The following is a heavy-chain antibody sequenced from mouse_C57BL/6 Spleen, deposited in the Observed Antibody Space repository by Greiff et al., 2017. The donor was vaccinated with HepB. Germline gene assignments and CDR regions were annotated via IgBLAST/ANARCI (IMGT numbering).Heavy chain of an antibody. J-gene: IGHJ3*01. V-gene: IGHV14-4*01. CDR1: GFNIKDDY. CDR2: IDPENGDT. Sequence: VQLQQSGAELVRPGASVKLSCTASGFNIKDDYMHWVKQRPGPGLEWIGWIDPENGDTEYASKFQGKATITADTSSNTAYLQLSSLTSEDTAVDYCTTMVTTRAWFAYWGQGTLVTVSA. CDR3: TTMVTTRAWFAY. D-gene: IGHD2-2*01.